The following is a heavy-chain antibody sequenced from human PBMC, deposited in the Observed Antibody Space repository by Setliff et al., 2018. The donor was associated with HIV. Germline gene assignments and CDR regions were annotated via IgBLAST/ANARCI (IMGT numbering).Heavy chain of an antibody. V-gene: IGHV1-18*01. CDR3: ARLTAGLLWSEEHIDY. CDR1: GYPFDSYG. CDR2: ISAYIGDT. J-gene: IGHJ4*02. Sequence: ASVKVSCKTSGYPFDSYGISWVRQAPGQGLEWMGWISAYIGDTKYAQRFQGRVTMTTDPSTSTAYMDLRSLRSDDTAVYYCARLTAGLLWSEEHIDYWGQGTLVTVSS. D-gene: IGHD3-10*01.